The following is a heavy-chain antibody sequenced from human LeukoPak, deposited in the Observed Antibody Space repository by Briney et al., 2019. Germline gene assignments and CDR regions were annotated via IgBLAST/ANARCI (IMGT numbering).Heavy chain of an antibody. CDR2: INPNSGGT. CDR3: ARGACSSTSCYFDY. J-gene: IGHJ4*02. D-gene: IGHD2-2*01. Sequence: GASVKVSCKASGYTFTGYYMHWVRQAPGQGLEWMGWINPNSGGTNYAQKFQGRVTMTRDTSISTAYTELSRLRSDDTAVYYCARGACSSTSCYFDYWGQGTLVTVSS. V-gene: IGHV1-2*02. CDR1: GYTFTGYY.